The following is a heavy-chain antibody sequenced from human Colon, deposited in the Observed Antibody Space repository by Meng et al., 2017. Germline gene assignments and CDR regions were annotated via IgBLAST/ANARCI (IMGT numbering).Heavy chain of an antibody. V-gene: IGHV1-2*06. CDR2: INPNSGGT. CDR1: GYTFTGYY. CDR3: ARVGIRGNQRGFDY. Sequence: VQLAQSGAEVKKPGASVKVSCKASGYTFTGYYMHWVRQAPGQGLEWMGRINPNSGGTNYPQKFQGRITMTTDTSISTAYMELSSLRSEDTAVYYCARVGIRGNQRGFDYWGQGTLVTVSS. J-gene: IGHJ4*02. D-gene: IGHD1-14*01.